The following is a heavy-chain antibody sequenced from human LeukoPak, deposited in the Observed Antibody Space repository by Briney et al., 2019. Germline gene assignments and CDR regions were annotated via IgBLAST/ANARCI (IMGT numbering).Heavy chain of an antibody. D-gene: IGHD3-10*01. J-gene: IGHJ4*02. V-gene: IGHV3-9*01. Sequence: RPGGSLRLSCAASGFTFDDYAMHWVRQAPGKGLEWVSGISWNSGSIGYADSVKGRFTISRDNAKNSLYLQMNSLRAEDTALYYCARAKPKNMARGLIMRRESRYYFDYWGQGTLVTVSS. CDR1: GFTFDDYA. CDR2: ISWNSGSI. CDR3: ARAKPKNMARGLIMRRESRYYFDY.